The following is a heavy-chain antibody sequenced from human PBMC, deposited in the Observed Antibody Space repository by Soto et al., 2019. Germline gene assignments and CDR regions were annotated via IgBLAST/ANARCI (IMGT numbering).Heavy chain of an antibody. J-gene: IGHJ6*02. V-gene: IGHV4-4*07. CDR2: IYTSVST. CDR1: GASISSYF. CDR3: AAISSSPGCYGTDV. D-gene: IGHD2-2*01. Sequence: PSETLSLTCTVSGASISSYFWSWIRQPAGKGLEWIGRIYTSVSTDYNPSLASRVTMSVDTSKKQVSLKFTSVTAADTAVYYGAAISSSPGCYGTDVWGQGASVTVSS.